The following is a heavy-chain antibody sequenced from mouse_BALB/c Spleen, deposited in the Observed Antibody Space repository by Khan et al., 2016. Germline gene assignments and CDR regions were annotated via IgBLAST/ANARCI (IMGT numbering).Heavy chain of an antibody. CDR3: ARMTTLVGELDY. J-gene: IGHJ2*01. D-gene: IGHD1-1*01. Sequence: QVQLQQPGPELVKPGASVKMSCKASGYTFTSYYIHWVKQRPGQGLEWIGWIYPGDGTTKYNEKFKGKTTLTADKSSCTVYMLLRSLTSEDSAIYYCARMTTLVGELDYWGQGTTLTVSS. V-gene: IGHV1S56*01. CDR2: IYPGDGTT. CDR1: GYTFTSYY.